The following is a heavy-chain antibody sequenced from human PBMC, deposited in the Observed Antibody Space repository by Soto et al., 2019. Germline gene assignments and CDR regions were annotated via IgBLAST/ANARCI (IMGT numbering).Heavy chain of an antibody. CDR3: ARSTEFFGVGPTYFDY. Sequence: SETLSLTCTVSGGSISSYYWSWIRQPPGKGLEWIGYIYYSGSTNYNPSLKSRVTISVDTSKNQFSLKLSSVTAADTAVYYCARSTEFFGVGPTYFDYWGQGTLVTVSS. D-gene: IGHD3-3*01. J-gene: IGHJ4*02. CDR1: GGSISSYY. CDR2: IYYSGST. V-gene: IGHV4-59*01.